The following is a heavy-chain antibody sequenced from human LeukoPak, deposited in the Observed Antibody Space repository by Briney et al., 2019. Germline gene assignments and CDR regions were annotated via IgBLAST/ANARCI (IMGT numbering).Heavy chain of an antibody. D-gene: IGHD6-19*01. CDR1: GGSISSYY. Sequence: SETLSLTCTVSGGSISSYYWSWIRQPPGKGLEWIGYIYYSGSTNYDPSLKSRVTISVDTSKNQFSLKLSSVTAADTAVYYCARGISNEGSGWYWPPYYGMDVWGQGTTVTVSS. CDR2: IYYSGST. V-gene: IGHV4-59*01. CDR3: ARGISNEGSGWYWPPYYGMDV. J-gene: IGHJ6*02.